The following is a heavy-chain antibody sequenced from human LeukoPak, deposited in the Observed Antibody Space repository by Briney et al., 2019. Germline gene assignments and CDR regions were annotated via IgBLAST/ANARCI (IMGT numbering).Heavy chain of an antibody. CDR1: GFTFSSFG. Sequence: GGSLRLSCAASGFTFSSFGMHWVRQAPGKGLEWVAVIWYDGSNKYYADSVKGRFTISRDNSKNMVYLQMNSLRAEDTAVYYCVRGGCASTSCYDGWGQGTLVTVSS. D-gene: IGHD2-2*01. CDR2: IWYDGSNK. J-gene: IGHJ4*02. V-gene: IGHV3-33*01. CDR3: VRGGCASTSCYDG.